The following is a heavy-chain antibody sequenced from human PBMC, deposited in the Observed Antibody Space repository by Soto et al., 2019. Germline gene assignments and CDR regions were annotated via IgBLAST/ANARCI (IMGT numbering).Heavy chain of an antibody. CDR1: GFTFSSYG. CDR2: IWYDGSNK. J-gene: IGHJ4*02. Sequence: QVQLVESGGGVVQPGRSLRLSCAASGFTFSSYGMHWVRQAPGKGLEWVAVIWYDGSNKYYADSVKGRFTISRDNSKNTLYLQMNSLRADDTAVYYCARDPSKYSYGRMFDYWGQGTLVTVSS. V-gene: IGHV3-33*01. D-gene: IGHD5-18*01. CDR3: ARDPSKYSYGRMFDY.